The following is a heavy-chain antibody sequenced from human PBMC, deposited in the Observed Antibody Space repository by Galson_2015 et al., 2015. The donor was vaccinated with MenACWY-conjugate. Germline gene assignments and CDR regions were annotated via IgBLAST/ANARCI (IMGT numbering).Heavy chain of an antibody. D-gene: IGHD3-10*01. CDR3: AKASYDSGRGAMDV. CDR1: GFTSSTYA. CDR2: ISGTGYRT. J-gene: IGHJ6*02. V-gene: IGHV3-23*01. Sequence: SLRLSCAASGFTSSTYAMSWVRQAPGRGLEWVSGISGTGYRTYYADSVKGRFTISRDNSKNTLYLQMNSLRAEDTALYYCAKASYDSGRGAMDVWGQGTTVTVSS.